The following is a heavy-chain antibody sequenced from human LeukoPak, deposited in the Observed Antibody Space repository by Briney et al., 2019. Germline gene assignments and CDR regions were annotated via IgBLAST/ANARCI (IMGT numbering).Heavy chain of an antibody. Sequence: PSETLSLTCTVSGGSISGYNWNWIRQPAGKGLEWIGRISTGGNTAYNPSLKSRVTISIDTSKNQVSLKLSSVTAADTAVYYCARLWDSSSSLDYWGQGTLVTVSS. V-gene: IGHV4-4*07. CDR2: ISTGGNT. CDR3: ARLWDSSSSLDY. CDR1: GGSISGYN. D-gene: IGHD6-6*01. J-gene: IGHJ4*02.